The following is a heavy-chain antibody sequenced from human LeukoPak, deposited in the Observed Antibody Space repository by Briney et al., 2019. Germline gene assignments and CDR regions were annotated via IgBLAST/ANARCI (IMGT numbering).Heavy chain of an antibody. J-gene: IGHJ4*02. CDR1: GFTFSNYG. V-gene: IGHV3-30*03. CDR2: ISYDGSNK. Sequence: GGSLRLSCAASGFTFSNYGMHWVRQAPGKGLEWAAVISYDGSNKYYADSVKGRFTIPRDNSKNTLYLQMNGLRAEDTAVYYCARDYDSSGDLYFDYWGQGTLVTVSS. CDR3: ARDYDSSGDLYFDY. D-gene: IGHD3-22*01.